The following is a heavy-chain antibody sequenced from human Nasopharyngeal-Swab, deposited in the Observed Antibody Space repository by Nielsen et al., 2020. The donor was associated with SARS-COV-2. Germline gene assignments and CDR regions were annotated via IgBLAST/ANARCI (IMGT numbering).Heavy chain of an antibody. D-gene: IGHD5-18*01. V-gene: IGHV2-70*01. CDR2: IDWDDDK. J-gene: IGHJ4*02. Sequence: WIRQPPGKALEWLALIDWDDDKYYSTSLKTRLTISKDTSKNQVVLTMTNMDPVDTATYCCARLRGYSYGIDYWGQGTLVTVSS. CDR3: ARLRGYSYGIDY.